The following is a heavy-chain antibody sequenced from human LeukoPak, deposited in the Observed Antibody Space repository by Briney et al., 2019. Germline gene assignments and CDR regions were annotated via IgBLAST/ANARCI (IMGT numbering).Heavy chain of an antibody. CDR2: LIPVFGTP. V-gene: IGHV1-46*01. D-gene: IGHD2-2*01. Sequence: ASVKVSCKASGYTFTSYYMHWVRQAPGQGLEWMGGLIPVFGTPNYAQRFQGRVTLTSDTSTKTVYMEMTGLRSEDTAVYFCARGIVTSTTDYFDYWGQGTLVTVSS. CDR3: ARGIVTSTTDYFDY. J-gene: IGHJ4*02. CDR1: GYTFTSYY.